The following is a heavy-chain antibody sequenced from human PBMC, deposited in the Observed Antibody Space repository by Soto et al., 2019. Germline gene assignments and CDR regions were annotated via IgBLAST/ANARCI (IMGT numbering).Heavy chain of an antibody. Sequence: GSLRLSCAASGFTFSSYGMHWVRQAPGKGLEWVAVISYDGSNKYYADSVKGRFTISRDNSKNTLYLQMNSLRAEDTAVYYCAKGKTKWELLPLPFDYWGQGTLVTVSS. CDR2: ISYDGSNK. CDR1: GFTFSSYG. J-gene: IGHJ4*02. V-gene: IGHV3-30*18. CDR3: AKGKTKWELLPLPFDY. D-gene: IGHD1-26*01.